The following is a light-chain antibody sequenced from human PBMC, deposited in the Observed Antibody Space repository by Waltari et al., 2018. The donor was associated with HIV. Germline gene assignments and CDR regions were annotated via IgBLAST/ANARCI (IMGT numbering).Light chain of an antibody. V-gene: IGLV1-40*01. J-gene: IGLJ2*01. CDR3: QSYDSSVNGLVI. Sequence: QSVLTQPPSVSGAPGQRVNISCTGSNSNIGARYDVPWSQQFPGASPKLIIYGNKNRPSGVPDRFSGSKSGTSASLAITGLQADDEADYYCQSYDSSVNGLVIFGGGTKLTVL. CDR2: GNK. CDR1: NSNIGARYD.